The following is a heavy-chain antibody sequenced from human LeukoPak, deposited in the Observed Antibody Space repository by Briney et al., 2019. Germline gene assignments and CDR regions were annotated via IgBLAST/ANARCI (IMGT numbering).Heavy chain of an antibody. Sequence: ASVKVSCKASGYTFTGYYMHWVRQAPGQGLEWMGWINPNSGGTNYAQKFQGRVTMTRDTSISTAYMELSRLRSDDTAVYYCARNSYDILTGYPSDFDYWGQGTLVTVSS. D-gene: IGHD3-9*01. J-gene: IGHJ4*02. V-gene: IGHV1-2*02. CDR3: ARNSYDILTGYPSDFDY. CDR2: INPNSGGT. CDR1: GYTFTGYY.